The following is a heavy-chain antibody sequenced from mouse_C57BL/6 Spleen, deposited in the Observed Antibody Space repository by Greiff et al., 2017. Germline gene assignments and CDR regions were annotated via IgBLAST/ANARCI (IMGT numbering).Heavy chain of an antibody. CDR2: IDPSDSYT. CDR3: AMGATAYFDY. CDR1: GYTFTSYW. D-gene: IGHD1-2*01. V-gene: IGHV1-50*01. Sequence: QVQLKQPGAELVKPGASVKLSCKASGYTFTSYWMQWVKQRPGQGLEWIGEIDPSDSYTNYNQKFKGKATLTVDTSSSTAYMQLSSLTSEDSAVYYCAMGATAYFDYWGQGTTLTVSS. J-gene: IGHJ2*01.